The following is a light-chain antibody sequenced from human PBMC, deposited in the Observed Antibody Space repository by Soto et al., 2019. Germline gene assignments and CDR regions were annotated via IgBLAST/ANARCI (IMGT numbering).Light chain of an antibody. CDR1: QSLGNNY. V-gene: IGKV3-20*01. CDR3: QYYGDSPT. CDR2: GAT. J-gene: IGKJ1*01. Sequence: ELTQSPGILSLSPGQTATLSCRASQSLGNNYLAWVQQRPGQVPRLLIYGATHWASGISERFGGSGSGSEFTITISGLEPEESAVYYCQYYGDSPTFGQGTKVEI.